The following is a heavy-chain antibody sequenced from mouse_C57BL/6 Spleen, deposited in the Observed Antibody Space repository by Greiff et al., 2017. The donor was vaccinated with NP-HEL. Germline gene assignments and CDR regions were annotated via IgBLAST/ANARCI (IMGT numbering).Heavy chain of an antibody. CDR1: GYSFTGYY. V-gene: IGHV1-42*01. D-gene: IGHD1-1*01. CDR2: INPSTGGN. J-gene: IGHJ3*01. CDR3: ARYNYGSGYTAY. Sequence: VQLQQSGPELVKPGASVKISCKASGYSFTGYYMNWVKQSPEKSLEWIGEINPSTGGNTYNQNFNAKATLTVDKSSHTAYMQHKSLTSEDSAVYYCARYNYGSGYTAYWGQGTMVTVSA.